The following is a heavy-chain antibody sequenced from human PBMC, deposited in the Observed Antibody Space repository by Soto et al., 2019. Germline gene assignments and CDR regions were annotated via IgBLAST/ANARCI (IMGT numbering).Heavy chain of an antibody. Sequence: QVQLQQSGPGLVKPSQTLSLTCDISGDSVSSNSAAWNWIRQTPSRGLEWLGRTYYRSKWYINYAVSVKSRITVNPDTSKNQFSLQLNSVTPEDTAVYYCARGSWDDVTDHYYMDVWGKGTTVTVSS. CDR3: ARGSWDDVTDHYYMDV. CDR1: GDSVSSNSAA. CDR2: TYYRSKWYI. D-gene: IGHD1-1*01. V-gene: IGHV6-1*01. J-gene: IGHJ6*03.